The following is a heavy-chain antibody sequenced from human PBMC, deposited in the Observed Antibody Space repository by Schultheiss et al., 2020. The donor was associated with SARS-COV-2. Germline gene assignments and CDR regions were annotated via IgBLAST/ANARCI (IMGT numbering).Heavy chain of an antibody. D-gene: IGHD3-3*01. V-gene: IGHV1-3*01. CDR1: ENTFTRYT. Sequence: GESLKISCKASENTFTRYTIHWVRQAPGQRLEWMGWTNAGNGNTEYSQKFEGRVTITRDTSASTAYMELSSLRFEDTAVYYCASSFLEWSSLEYWGQGTLVTVSS. J-gene: IGHJ4*02. CDR3: ASSFLEWSSLEY. CDR2: TNAGNGNT.